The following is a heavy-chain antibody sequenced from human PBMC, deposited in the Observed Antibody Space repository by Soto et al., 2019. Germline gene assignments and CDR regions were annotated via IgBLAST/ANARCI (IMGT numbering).Heavy chain of an antibody. Sequence: SVKVSCKASGGTFSSYAISWVRQAPGQGLEWMGGIIPIFGTANYAQKFQGRVTITADESTSTAYMELSSLRSEDTAVYYCARGPGYCSGGSCYPNPLDYWGQGTLVTVSS. V-gene: IGHV1-69*13. D-gene: IGHD2-15*01. CDR3: ARGPGYCSGGSCYPNPLDY. J-gene: IGHJ4*02. CDR2: IIPIFGTA. CDR1: GGTFSSYA.